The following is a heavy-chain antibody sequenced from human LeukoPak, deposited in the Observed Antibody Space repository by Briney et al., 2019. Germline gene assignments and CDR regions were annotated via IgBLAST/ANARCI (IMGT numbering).Heavy chain of an antibody. V-gene: IGHV4-39*01. CDR3: ARHQEVDFDL. CDR2: NHYSGII. J-gene: IGHJ2*01. Sequence: SETLSLTCTVSGGSISRSSYYWGCIRQPPGKGLEWIGSNHYSGIIYYNPSLKSRVPISVDTSKNHFSLKLSSVTAADTAVYYCARHQEVDFDLWGRGTLVTVSS. CDR1: GGSISRSSYY.